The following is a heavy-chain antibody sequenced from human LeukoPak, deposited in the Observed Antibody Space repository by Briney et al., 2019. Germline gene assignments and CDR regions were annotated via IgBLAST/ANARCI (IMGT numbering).Heavy chain of an antibody. D-gene: IGHD4/OR15-4a*01. V-gene: IGHV3-30*03. CDR2: IPSYGGNK. Sequence: RSLRLSCAAFGFTFSSYGMHWVRQAPGKGLEWVAVIPSYGGNKYYGASLQGRFTISRNKSKNTLYRQKTSLRAHHTAFYYCARDNFGEGEDANYAVYYFDYWGQGTVVTVSS. CDR3: ARDNFGEGEDANYAVYYFDY. CDR1: GFTFSSYG. J-gene: IGHJ4*02.